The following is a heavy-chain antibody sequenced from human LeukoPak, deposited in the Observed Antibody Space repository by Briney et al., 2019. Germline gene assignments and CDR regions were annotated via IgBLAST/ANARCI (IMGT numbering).Heavy chain of an antibody. CDR2: LSWKYDE. Sequence: SGPTLVNATQTLTLTCIFSGFALSTRGVGVGWIRQPPGKALEWPTPLSWKYDENYSQSLTRRLPITKDTSKKQVALTLTNIDPVDTATYYCAHSPQLGYCSSTSCLKWFDPWGQGTLVTVSS. D-gene: IGHD2-2*01. J-gene: IGHJ5*02. CDR3: AHSPQLGYCSSTSCLKWFDP. V-gene: IGHV2-5*01. CDR1: GFALSTRGVG.